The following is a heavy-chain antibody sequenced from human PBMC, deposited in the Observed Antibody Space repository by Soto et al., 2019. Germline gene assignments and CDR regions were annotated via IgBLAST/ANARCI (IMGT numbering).Heavy chain of an antibody. CDR2: ISWDGGST. CDR1: GFTFRNYS. D-gene: IGHD3-22*01. V-gene: IGHV3-23*01. Sequence: GGSLRLSCAASGFTFRNYSMTWVRQAPGKGLEWVSLISWDGGSTYYADSVKGRFTISRDNSKNTLYLQMNSLRVEDTAVYYCAKDHPTYDTRGYYPGYWGQGTLVTVSS. J-gene: IGHJ4*02. CDR3: AKDHPTYDTRGYYPGY.